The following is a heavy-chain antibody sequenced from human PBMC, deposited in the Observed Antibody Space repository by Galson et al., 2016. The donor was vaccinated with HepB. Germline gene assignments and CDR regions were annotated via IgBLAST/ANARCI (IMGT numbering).Heavy chain of an antibody. V-gene: IGHV3-23*01. D-gene: IGHD1-7*01. Sequence: SLGLSCAVSGFAFYSFDMSWVRQAPGKGLEWVSGITGCGQSTFYAESVKGRFAISRDNSKNTLYLQIEDLRVDDTAVYYCAKVATIPGTGTYWGQGTLVAVSS. CDR2: ITGCGQST. CDR1: GFAFYSFD. CDR3: AKVATIPGTGTY. J-gene: IGHJ4*01.